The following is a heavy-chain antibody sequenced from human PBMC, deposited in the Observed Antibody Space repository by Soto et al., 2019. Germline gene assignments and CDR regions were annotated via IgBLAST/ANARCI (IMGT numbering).Heavy chain of an antibody. J-gene: IGHJ4*02. CDR1: GYTFTSYG. V-gene: IGHV1-18*01. CDR2: ISAYNGNT. Sequence: QVQLVQSGAEVKKPGASVKVSCKASGYTFTSYGISWVRQAPGQGLEWMGWISAYNGNTNYAQKLQGRVTMTTDTSTSTAYMELRSLSSDDTAVYYCARDSPDYYDCSGFFGYWGQGPLVTVSS. D-gene: IGHD3-22*01. CDR3: ARDSPDYYDCSGFFGY.